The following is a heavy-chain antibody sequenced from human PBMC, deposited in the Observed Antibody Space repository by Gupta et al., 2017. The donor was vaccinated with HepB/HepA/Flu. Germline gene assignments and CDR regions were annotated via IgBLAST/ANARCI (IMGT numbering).Heavy chain of an antibody. CDR3: ARGQGLTTVTARPFDY. CDR1: GGSFSGYY. V-gene: IGHV4-34*01. Sequence: QVQLQQWGAGLLKPSETLSLTCAVYGGSFSGYYWSWIRQHPGKGLEWIGEINHSGSTNYNPSLKSGVTISVDTSKNQFSLKLSSVTAADTAVYYCARGQGLTTVTARPFDYWGQGTRVTVS. CDR2: INHSGST. J-gene: IGHJ4*02. D-gene: IGHD4-17*01.